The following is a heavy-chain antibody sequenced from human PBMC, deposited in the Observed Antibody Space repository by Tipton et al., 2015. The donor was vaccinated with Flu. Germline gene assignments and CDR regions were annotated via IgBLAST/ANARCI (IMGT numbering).Heavy chain of an antibody. CDR1: GGSISSYY. CDR2: IYYSGST. V-gene: IGHV4-59*01. Sequence: TLSLTCTVSGGSISSYYWSWIRQPPGKGLEWIGYIYYSGSTNYNPSLKSRVTISVDTSKNQFSLKLSSVTAADTAVYYCARGDYGDYKYVWGQGTTVTVSS. D-gene: IGHD4-17*01. J-gene: IGHJ6*03. CDR3: ARGDYGDYKYV.